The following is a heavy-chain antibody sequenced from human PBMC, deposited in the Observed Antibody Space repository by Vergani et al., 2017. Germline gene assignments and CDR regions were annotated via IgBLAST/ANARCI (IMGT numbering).Heavy chain of an antibody. V-gene: IGHV3-48*01. CDR1: GFTFSSYS. J-gene: IGHJ6*03. CDR2: ISSSSSTI. D-gene: IGHD2-2*01. Sequence: EVQLVESGGGLVQPGGSLRLSCAASGFTFSSYSMNWVRQAPGKGLEWVSYISSSSSTIYYADSVKGRFTISRDNAKNSLYLQMNSLRAEDTAVYYCARGYCSSTSCYDYYYYMDVWGKGTTVTVSS. CDR3: ARGYCSSTSCYDYYYYMDV.